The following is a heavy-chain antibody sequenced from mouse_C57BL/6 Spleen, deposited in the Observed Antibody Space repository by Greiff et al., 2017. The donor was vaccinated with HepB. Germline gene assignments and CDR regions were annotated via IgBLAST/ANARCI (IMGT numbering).Heavy chain of an antibody. CDR2: IDPSDSYA. V-gene: IGHV1-69*01. Sequence: QVQLKQPGAELVMPGASVKLSCKASGYTFTSYWMHWVKQRPGQGLEWIGEIDPSDSYANYNQKFKGKSTLTVDKSSSTAYMQLSSLTSEDSAVYYCARGLTDAYWGQGTLVTVSA. CDR3: ARGLTDAY. D-gene: IGHD4-1*01. CDR1: GYTFTSYW. J-gene: IGHJ3*01.